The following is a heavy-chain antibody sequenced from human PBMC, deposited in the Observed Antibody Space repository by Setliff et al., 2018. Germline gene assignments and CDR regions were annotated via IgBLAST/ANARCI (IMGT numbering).Heavy chain of an antibody. CDR2: ISYDGSNK. V-gene: IGHV3-30-3*01. CDR1: GFTFSSYA. D-gene: IGHD6-13*01. Sequence: GESLKISCAASGFTFSSYAMHWVRQAPGKGLEWVAVISYDGSNKHYADSVKGRFTISRDNSKNTLYLQMNSLRAEDTAVYYCARNSDGSWPIQDYNYGMDVWGQGTTVTVSS. CDR3: ARNSDGSWPIQDYNYGMDV. J-gene: IGHJ6*02.